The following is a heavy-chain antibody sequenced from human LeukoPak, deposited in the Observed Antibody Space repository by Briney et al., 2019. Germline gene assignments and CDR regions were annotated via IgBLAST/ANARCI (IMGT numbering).Heavy chain of an antibody. CDR3: ARISRYGLDY. Sequence: GGSLRLSCAASGFTFSGHWMSWVRQAPGKGLEWVANIKSDGSEKYYVDSVKGRFTISRDNAKNSLYLQMNSLRPEDTAVCYCARISRYGLDYWGQGTLVTVSS. D-gene: IGHD3-16*01. CDR2: IKSDGSEK. V-gene: IGHV3-7*04. CDR1: GFTFSGHW. J-gene: IGHJ4*02.